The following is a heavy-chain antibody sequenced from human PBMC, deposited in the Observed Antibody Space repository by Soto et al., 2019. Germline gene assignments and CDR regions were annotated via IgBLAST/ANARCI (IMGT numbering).Heavy chain of an antibody. CDR1: GYSISSGYY. V-gene: IGHV4-38-2*01. CDR3: ARGAWNYSWFDP. D-gene: IGHD1-7*01. J-gene: IGHJ5*02. Sequence: PSETLSLTCAVSGYSISSGYYWGWIRHPPGKGLEWIGSIYHSGSTYYNPSLKSRVTISVDKSKNQFSLKLSSVTAADTAVYYCARGAWNYSWFDPWGQGTLVTVSS. CDR2: IYHSGST.